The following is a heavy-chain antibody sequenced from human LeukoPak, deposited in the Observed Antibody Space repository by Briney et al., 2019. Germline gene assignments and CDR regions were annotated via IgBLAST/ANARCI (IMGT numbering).Heavy chain of an antibody. J-gene: IGHJ3*02. CDR3: ARVQYLRMGNAFDI. V-gene: IGHV4-59*01. CDR1: GFTFSSYG. CDR2: IYYSGST. D-gene: IGHD1-26*01. Sequence: GSLRLSCAASGFTFSSYGMHWIRQPPGKGLEWIGYIYYSGSTNYNPSLKSRVTISVDTSKNQFSLKLSSVTAADTAVYYCARVQYLRMGNAFDIWGQGTMVTVSS.